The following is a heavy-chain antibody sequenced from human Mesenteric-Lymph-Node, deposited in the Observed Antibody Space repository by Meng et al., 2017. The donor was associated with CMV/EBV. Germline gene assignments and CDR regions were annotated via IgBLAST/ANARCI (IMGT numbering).Heavy chain of an antibody. V-gene: IGHV3-30*04. Sequence: GESLKISCAASGFTFSSYAMHWVRQAPGKGLERVAVISYDGSNKYYADSVKGRFTISRDNSKNTLYLQMNSLRAEDTAVYYCARDQLELHYNWFDPWGQGTLVTVSS. CDR2: ISYDGSNK. J-gene: IGHJ5*02. D-gene: IGHD1-7*01. CDR1: GFTFSSYA. CDR3: ARDQLELHYNWFDP.